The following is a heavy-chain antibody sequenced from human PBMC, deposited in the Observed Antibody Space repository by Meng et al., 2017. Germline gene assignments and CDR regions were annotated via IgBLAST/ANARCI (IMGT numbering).Heavy chain of an antibody. D-gene: IGHD6-19*01. CDR3: ARAGIAVAGPDY. J-gene: IGHJ4*02. Sequence: QVQLGEAGAVVNKPGLSVKGSCKASGYTFTSDGISWVRQAPGQGLEWMGWISAYNGNTNYAQKLQGRVTMTTDTSTSTAYMELRSLRSDDTAVYYCARAGIAVAGPDYWGQGTLVTVSS. CDR1: GYTFTSDG. V-gene: IGHV1-18*01. CDR2: ISAYNGNT.